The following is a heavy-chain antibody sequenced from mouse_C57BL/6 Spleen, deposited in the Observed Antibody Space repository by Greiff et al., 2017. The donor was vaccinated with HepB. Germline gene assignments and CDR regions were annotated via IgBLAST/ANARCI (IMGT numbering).Heavy chain of an antibody. D-gene: IGHD1-1*01. Sequence: QVHVKQPGAELVKPGASVKLSCKASGYTFTSYWMQWVKQRPGQGLEWIGEIDPSDSYTNYNQKFKGKATLTVDTSSSTAYMQLSSLTSEDSAVYYCARGNYYGSSPWYFDVWGTGTTVTVSS. CDR2: IDPSDSYT. V-gene: IGHV1-50*01. J-gene: IGHJ1*03. CDR3: ARGNYYGSSPWYFDV. CDR1: GYTFTSYW.